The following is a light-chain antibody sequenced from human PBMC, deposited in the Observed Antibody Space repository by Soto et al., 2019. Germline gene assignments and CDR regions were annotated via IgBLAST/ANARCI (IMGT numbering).Light chain of an antibody. V-gene: IGKV1-13*02. CDR2: SAS. J-gene: IGKJ5*01. CDR1: QAIGRS. CDR3: QQFNSYPHS. Sequence: AIQLTQSPSSLSTSMGDRVTITCRASQAIGRSLAWYQQKPGRPPKLLIFSASTLENGVPSRFTGSGFGTDFSHSISSLQPEDLAIYYCQQFNSYPHSFGQGTRLEIK.